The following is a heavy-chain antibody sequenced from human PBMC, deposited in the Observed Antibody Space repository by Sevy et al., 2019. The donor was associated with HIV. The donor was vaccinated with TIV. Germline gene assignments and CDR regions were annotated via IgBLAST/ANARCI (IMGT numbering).Heavy chain of an antibody. J-gene: IGHJ2*01. V-gene: IGHV3-53*01. Sequence: GGSLRLSCAGSGFTVSSNYMSWVRQAPGKGLEWVSIIYSGGSTHYADSMKGRFVISRDDSKNTLYLQMNSLRAEDTAVYYCARKGFSSGSLFWYFDLWGRGTLVTVSS. D-gene: IGHD3-10*01. CDR1: GFTVSSNY. CDR3: ARKGFSSGSLFWYFDL. CDR2: IYSGGST.